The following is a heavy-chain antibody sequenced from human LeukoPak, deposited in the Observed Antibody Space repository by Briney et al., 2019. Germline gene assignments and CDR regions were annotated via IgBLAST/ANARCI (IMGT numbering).Heavy chain of an antibody. V-gene: IGHV4-4*07. CDR1: GGSISTYY. Sequence: PLETLSLTCTVSGGSISTYYWSWIRQPAGKGLEWIGSIYTSGSTKYNPSLKSRVTMSVDTSKNQFSLKLSSVTAADTAVYYCARVDYYDSSGYYIHDAFDIWGQGTMVTVSS. D-gene: IGHD3-22*01. CDR2: IYTSGST. CDR3: ARVDYYDSSGYYIHDAFDI. J-gene: IGHJ3*02.